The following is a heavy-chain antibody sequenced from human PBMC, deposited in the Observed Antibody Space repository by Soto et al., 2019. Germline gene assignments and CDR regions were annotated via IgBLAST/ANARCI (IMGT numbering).Heavy chain of an antibody. CDR3: ARGRVKYSGYDLYAFDI. CDR2: MNPNSGNT. CDR1: GYTFTSYD. V-gene: IGHV1-8*01. J-gene: IGHJ3*02. D-gene: IGHD5-12*01. Sequence: ASVKVSCKASGYTFTSYDINWVQQATGQGLEWMGWMNPNSGNTGYAQKFQGRVTMTRNTSISTAYMELSSLRSEDTAVYYCARGRVKYSGYDLYAFDIWGQGTMVTVSS.